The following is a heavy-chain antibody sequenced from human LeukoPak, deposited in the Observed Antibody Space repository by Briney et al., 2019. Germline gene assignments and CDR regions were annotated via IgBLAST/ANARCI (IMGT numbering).Heavy chain of an antibody. D-gene: IGHD3-16*01. V-gene: IGHV3-73*01. CDR3: TSGSYWFDP. J-gene: IGHJ5*02. CDR1: GFTFSGST. CDR2: IRTKANGYAT. Sequence: GGSLRLSCAASGFTFSGSTMYWVRQASGKGLEWVGRIRTKANGYATEYAASVKGRFTISRDDSKNTAYLQMNSLKTEDTAVYYCTSGSYWFDPWGQGTLVTVSS.